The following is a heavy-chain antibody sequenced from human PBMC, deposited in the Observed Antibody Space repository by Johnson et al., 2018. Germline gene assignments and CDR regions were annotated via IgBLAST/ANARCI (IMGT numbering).Heavy chain of an antibody. CDR1: GYTFTTYY. CDR3: ARDRDYYDNRGAFDI. CDR2: INPSGGST. J-gene: IGHJ3*02. Sequence: QVQLVQSGAEVKKPGASVQVSCKASGYTFTTYYMHWVRQAPGQGLEWMGIINPSGGSTSYAQKFQGRVTMTRDTSTRTVYMELSSRRSEDTALYYCARDRDYYDNRGAFDIWGQGTIVTVSS. D-gene: IGHD3-22*01. V-gene: IGHV1-46*01.